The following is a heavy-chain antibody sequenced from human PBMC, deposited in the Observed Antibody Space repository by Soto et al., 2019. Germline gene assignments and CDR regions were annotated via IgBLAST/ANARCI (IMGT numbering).Heavy chain of an antibody. V-gene: IGHV4-34*01. CDR2: INHSGST. J-gene: IGHJ4*02. Sequence: SETLSLTCAVYGGSFSGYYWSWIRQPPGKGLEWIGEINHSGSTNYNPSLKSRVTISVDTSKNQFSLKLSSVTAADTAVYYCARQGGGRAVDYTRPFAYWGQGTLVTVSS. CDR1: GGSFSGYY. CDR3: ARQGGGRAVDYTRPFAY. D-gene: IGHD6-19*01.